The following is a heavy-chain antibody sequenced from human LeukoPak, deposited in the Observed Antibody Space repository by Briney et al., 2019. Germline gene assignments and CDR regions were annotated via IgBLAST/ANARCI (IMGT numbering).Heavy chain of an antibody. CDR3: AKARLWGRFYDSSGANWFDP. V-gene: IGHV3-23*01. J-gene: IGHJ5*02. D-gene: IGHD3-22*01. Sequence: GGSLRLSCAASGFTFSSYAMSWVRQAPGKGLEWVSAISGSGGSTYYADSVKGRFTISRDNSKNTLYLQMNSLRAEDTAVYYCAKARLWGRFYDSSGANWFDPWGQGTLVTVSS. CDR2: ISGSGGST. CDR1: GFTFSSYA.